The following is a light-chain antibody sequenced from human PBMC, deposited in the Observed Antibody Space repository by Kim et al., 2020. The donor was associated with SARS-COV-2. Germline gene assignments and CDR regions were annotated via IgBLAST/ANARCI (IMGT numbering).Light chain of an antibody. CDR2: GKN. V-gene: IGLV3-19*01. Sequence: SSELTQDPAVSVALGQTVRITCQGDSLRSYYASWYQQKPGQAPVLVIYGKNNRPSGIPDRFSGSSSGNTASLTITGAQAEDEADYYCNSRDSSGPVVFGGGTQLTFL. CDR1: SLRSYY. J-gene: IGLJ2*01. CDR3: NSRDSSGPVV.